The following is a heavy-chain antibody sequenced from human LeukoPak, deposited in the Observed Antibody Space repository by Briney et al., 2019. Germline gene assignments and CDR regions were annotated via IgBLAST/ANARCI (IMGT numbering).Heavy chain of an antibody. CDR1: GGSFSGYY. CDR2: INHSGST. D-gene: IGHD6-19*01. Sequence: SETLSLTCAVYGGSFSGYYWSWIRQPPGKGLEWIGEINHSGSTNYNPSLKSRVTKSVDTSKNQFSLKLSSVTAADTAVYYCARGLGSGWYPWFDPWGQGTLVTVSS. CDR3: ARGLGSGWYPWFDP. V-gene: IGHV4-34*01. J-gene: IGHJ5*02.